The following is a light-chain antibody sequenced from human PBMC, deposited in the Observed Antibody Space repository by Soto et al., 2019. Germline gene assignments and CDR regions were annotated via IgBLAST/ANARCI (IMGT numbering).Light chain of an antibody. V-gene: IGKV3-15*01. J-gene: IGKJ5*01. CDR2: GIS. CDR1: QRVGSN. CDR3: QQYTSWPIT. Sequence: ELVLTQSPATLSVSPGERATLSCRASQRVGSNFLAWYQQKPGQAPRLLIYGISARAIGVPDRFSGSGSGTECTLTISSLQSEDFAVYYCQQYTSWPITFGQGTRLEIK.